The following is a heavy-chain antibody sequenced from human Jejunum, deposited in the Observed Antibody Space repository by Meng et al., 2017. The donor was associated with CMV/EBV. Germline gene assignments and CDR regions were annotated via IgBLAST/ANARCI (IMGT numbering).Heavy chain of an antibody. J-gene: IGHJ1*01. D-gene: IGHD2-21*01. Sequence: VSGGSISRDSSYWGWLRQPPGKGLEWIGSVFYSGSTYYNPSLRSRLTVSIDTTKNQFSLKLRSVTAADTAIYYCARGGVLWCPLNWGQGTLVTVSS. CDR2: VFYSGST. CDR1: GGSISRDSSY. CDR3: ARGGVLWCPLN. V-gene: IGHV4-39*07.